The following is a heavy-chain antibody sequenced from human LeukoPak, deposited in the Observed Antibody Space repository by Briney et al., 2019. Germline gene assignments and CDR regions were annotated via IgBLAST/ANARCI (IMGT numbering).Heavy chain of an antibody. CDR1: GFSFSTYA. V-gene: IGHV3-33*01. J-gene: IGHJ4*02. D-gene: IGHD6-13*01. Sequence: PGTSLRLSCAASGFSFSTYAMHRVRQAPGKGLDWVAMIWSDASNQYYADSVKGRFTISRDNSKNTLYLQLNSLRAEDTAVYYCATERDSSWAFDSWGQGTLVTVSS. CDR2: IWSDASNQ. CDR3: ATERDSSWAFDS.